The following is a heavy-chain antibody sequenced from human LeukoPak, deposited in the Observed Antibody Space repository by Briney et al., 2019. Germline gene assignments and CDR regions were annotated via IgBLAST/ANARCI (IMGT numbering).Heavy chain of an antibody. CDR2: IYYSGST. D-gene: IGHD3-10*01. CDR1: GGSISSYY. CDR3: ARGHFGYGY. V-gene: IGHV4-59*12. J-gene: IGHJ4*02. Sequence: SETLSLTCTVSGGSISSYYWSWIRQPPGKGLEWIGYIYYSGSTNYNPSLKSRVTISVDTSKNQFSLKLSSVTAADTAVYYCARGHFGYGYWGQGTLVTVSS.